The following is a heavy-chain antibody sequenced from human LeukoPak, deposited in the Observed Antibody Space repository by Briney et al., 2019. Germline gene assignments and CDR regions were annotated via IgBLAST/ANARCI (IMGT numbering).Heavy chain of an antibody. Sequence: GGSLRLSCAASGFTFSNYWMHWARQAPGKGLVWVSRINSDGSRTSYADSVKGRLTISRDNAKNTLYLQVNSLRAEDTAVYYCAGVAADTLDYWGQGTLVTVSS. CDR1: GFTFSNYW. D-gene: IGHD6-25*01. CDR2: INSDGSRT. J-gene: IGHJ4*02. CDR3: AGVAADTLDY. V-gene: IGHV3-74*01.